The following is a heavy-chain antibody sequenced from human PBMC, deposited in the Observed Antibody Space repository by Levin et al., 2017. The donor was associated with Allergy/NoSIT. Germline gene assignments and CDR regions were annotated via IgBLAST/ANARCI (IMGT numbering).Heavy chain of an antibody. J-gene: IGHJ4*02. CDR2: IWYDGSNT. V-gene: IGHV3-33*01. D-gene: IGHD2-21*02. Sequence: GESLKISCAASGFAFHGNAMHWVRQAPGKGLEWVAVIWYDGSNTYYADSVKGRFTISRDNSRNTLDLEMNSLRAEDTAVYYWPRDWVTRRLDSWGQGSLVTVSS. CDR3: PRDWVTRRLDS. CDR1: GFAFHGNA.